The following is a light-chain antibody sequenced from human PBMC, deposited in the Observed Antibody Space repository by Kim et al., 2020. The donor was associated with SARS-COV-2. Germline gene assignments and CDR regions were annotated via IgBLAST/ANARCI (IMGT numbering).Light chain of an antibody. J-gene: IGKJ2*01. V-gene: IGKV4-1*01. CDR2: WAS. Sequence: DIVMTQSPDSLAVSLGERATINCKSSQSVLYSSNNKNYLAWYQQKPGQPPKLLFYWASTRDSGVPDRFSGSGSGTDFTLTISSLQAEDVAVYYCQQYSGTPRTFGQGTKVDIK. CDR1: QSVLYSSNNKNY. CDR3: QQYSGTPRT.